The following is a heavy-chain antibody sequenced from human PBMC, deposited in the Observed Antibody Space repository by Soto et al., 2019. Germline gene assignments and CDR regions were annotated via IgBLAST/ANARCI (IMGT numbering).Heavy chain of an antibody. CDR2: ISGFNGQT. Sequence: ASVKVSCKASGNAFASHGFSWVRQAPGQGLEWMGWISGFNGQTNYALKFQGRVTLTTDTSTSTAYMELRSLRSDDTAVYYCARVVPGADAWFGPWGQGTLVTVSS. D-gene: IGHD2-2*01. V-gene: IGHV1-18*01. J-gene: IGHJ5*02. CDR1: GNAFASHG. CDR3: ARVVPGADAWFGP.